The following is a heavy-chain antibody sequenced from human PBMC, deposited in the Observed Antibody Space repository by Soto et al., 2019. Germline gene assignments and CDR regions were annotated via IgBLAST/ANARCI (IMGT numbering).Heavy chain of an antibody. CDR3: ARDQVVVAATHPPSYGMDV. Sequence: SVKVSCKASGGTFSSYAISWVRQAPGQGLEWMGGIIPIFGTANYAQKFQGRVTITADESTSTAYMELSSLRSEDTAVYYCARDQVVVAATHPPSYGMDVWGQGTTVPVSS. CDR1: GGTFSSYA. CDR2: IIPIFGTA. D-gene: IGHD2-15*01. J-gene: IGHJ6*02. V-gene: IGHV1-69*13.